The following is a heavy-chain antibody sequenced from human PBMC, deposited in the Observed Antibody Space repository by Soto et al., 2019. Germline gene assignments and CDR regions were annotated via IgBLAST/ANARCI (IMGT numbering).Heavy chain of an antibody. CDR1: GFTISSCG. CDR2: ISNDGSNK. Sequence: QVQLVESGGGVVQPGRSLRLSCAASGFTISSCGMHWVRQAPGKGLEWVAVISNDGSNKYYADSVKGRFTISRDNSKNTLYLQMNSLRAEDTAVYYCAKEWVYDSSGWSFDYWGQGTLVTVSS. J-gene: IGHJ4*02. CDR3: AKEWVYDSSGWSFDY. V-gene: IGHV3-30*18. D-gene: IGHD3-22*01.